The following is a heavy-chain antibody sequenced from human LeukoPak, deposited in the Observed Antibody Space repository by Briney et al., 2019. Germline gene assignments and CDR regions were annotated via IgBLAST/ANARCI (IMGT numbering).Heavy chain of an antibody. Sequence: ASVKVSCKASGYTFASYAITWVRQAPGQGLEWMGWISGYNGNTNYAQKFQGRVTMTTDTSTSTAYMELRSLRSDDTAVYCCARQIVVVPKNWFDPWGQGTLVTVSS. CDR3: ARQIVVVPKNWFDP. CDR2: ISGYNGNT. V-gene: IGHV1-18*01. J-gene: IGHJ5*02. CDR1: GYTFASYA. D-gene: IGHD2-2*01.